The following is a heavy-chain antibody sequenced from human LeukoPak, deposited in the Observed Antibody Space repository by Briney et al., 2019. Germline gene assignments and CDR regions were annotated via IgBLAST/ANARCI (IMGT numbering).Heavy chain of an antibody. V-gene: IGHV3-23*01. D-gene: IGHD1-26*01. CDR1: GFTFNIYA. Sequence: GGSLRLSCAASGFTFNIYAMSWVRQAPEKGREWVATISGSGGGTYYADSVKGRFTISRDDSKNTLYLQMNSLRAEDTAVYYCAKDLGRYRNNYFDYWGQGTLVTVSS. CDR3: AKDLGRYRNNYFDY. CDR2: ISGSGGGT. J-gene: IGHJ4*02.